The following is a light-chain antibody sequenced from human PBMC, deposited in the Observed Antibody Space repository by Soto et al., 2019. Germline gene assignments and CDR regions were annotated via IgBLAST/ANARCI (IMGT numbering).Light chain of an antibody. V-gene: IGKV3-20*01. CDR2: GAS. J-gene: IGKJ5*01. CDR3: QQYGSSPLIT. CDR1: TSVGRN. Sequence: TQSPSSLSVSPGERATLSCRASTSVGRNLAWYQQKPGQAPRLLIYGASTRATGIPATFSGSGSGTDFTLTISRLEPEDFAVYYCQQYGSSPLITFGQGTRLEIK.